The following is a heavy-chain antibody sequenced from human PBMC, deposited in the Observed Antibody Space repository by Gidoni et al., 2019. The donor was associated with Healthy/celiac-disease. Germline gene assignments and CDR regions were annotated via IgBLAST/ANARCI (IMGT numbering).Heavy chain of an antibody. CDR2: ISGSGGST. D-gene: IGHD3-22*01. CDR3: AKDLPRYNNYYDSSGYYDY. Sequence: EVQLLESGGGLVPPGGSLGLSFAASGFTFSGHSIRWVRQAPGKGLEWVSAISGSGGSTYYADSVKGRVTISRDNSKNTLYLQMNSLRAEDTAVYYCAKDLPRYNNYYDSSGYYDYWGQGTLVTVSS. V-gene: IGHV3-23*01. CDR1: GFTFSGHS. J-gene: IGHJ4*02.